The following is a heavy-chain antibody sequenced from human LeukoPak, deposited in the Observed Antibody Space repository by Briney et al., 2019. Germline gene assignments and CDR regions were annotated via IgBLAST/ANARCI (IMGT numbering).Heavy chain of an antibody. CDR2: IYHAGNT. V-gene: IGHV4-4*02. J-gene: IGHJ4*02. Sequence: SETLSLTCAVSDGSISSSNWWTWVRQPPGKGLEWIGEIYHAGNTNYNPSLKSRVTISVNKSKNQFSLKLTSVTAADTAVYYCATEAYYDSSGPHFDYWGQGTLVTVSS. CDR3: ATEAYYDSSGPHFDY. D-gene: IGHD3-22*01. CDR1: DGSISSSNW.